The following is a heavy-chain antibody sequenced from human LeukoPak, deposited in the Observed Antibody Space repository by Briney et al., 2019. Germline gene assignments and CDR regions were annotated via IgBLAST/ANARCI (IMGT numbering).Heavy chain of an antibody. J-gene: IGHJ4*02. D-gene: IGHD6-19*01. Sequence: RAGGSLRLSCAASGFTFDDYGMSWVRHAPGKGLEWVSGINWNGGSTGYADSVKGRFTISRDNAKNSLYLQMNSLRAEDTALYYCARDSSSGWYGEDYWGQGTLVTVSS. CDR2: INWNGGST. CDR3: ARDSSSGWYGEDY. CDR1: GFTFDDYG. V-gene: IGHV3-20*04.